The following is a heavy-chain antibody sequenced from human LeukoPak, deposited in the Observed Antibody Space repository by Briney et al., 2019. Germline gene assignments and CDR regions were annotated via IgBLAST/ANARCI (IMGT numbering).Heavy chain of an antibody. J-gene: IGHJ5*02. D-gene: IGHD3-22*01. CDR1: GFTFSSYS. CDR3: ARDLYYYDSSGYPPSFDP. CDR2: ISSSSSYI. V-gene: IGHV3-21*01. Sequence: GGSLRLSCAASGFTFSSYSMNWVRQAPGKGLEWVSSISSSSSYIYYADSVKGRFTISRDNAKNSLYLQMNSLRAEDTAVYYCARDLYYYDSSGYPPSFDPWGQGTLVTVSS.